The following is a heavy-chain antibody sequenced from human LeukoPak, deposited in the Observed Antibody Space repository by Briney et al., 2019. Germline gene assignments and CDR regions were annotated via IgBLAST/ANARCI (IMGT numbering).Heavy chain of an antibody. J-gene: IGHJ4*02. Sequence: ASVKVSCKASGYTFTSYGISWLRQAPGQGLEWMGWISAYNGSTNYAQKLQGRVTMTTDTSTSTAYMELRSLRSDDTAVYYCAAQHGAQFDYWGQGTLVTVSS. CDR1: GYTFTSYG. CDR2: ISAYNGST. D-gene: IGHD1-26*01. V-gene: IGHV1-18*01. CDR3: AAQHGAQFDY.